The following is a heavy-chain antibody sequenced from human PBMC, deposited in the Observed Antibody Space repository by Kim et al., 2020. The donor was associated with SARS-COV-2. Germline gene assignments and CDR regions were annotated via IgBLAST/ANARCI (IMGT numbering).Heavy chain of an antibody. V-gene: IGHV3-49*03. CDR3: TRDSPYYYDSSGYYYSY. D-gene: IGHD3-22*01. CDR2: IRSKAYGGTT. CDR1: GFTFGDYA. Sequence: GGSLRLSCTASGFTFGDYAMSWFRQAPGKGLEWVGFIRSKAYGGTTEYAASVKGRFTISRDDSKSIAYLQMNSLKTEDTAVYYCTRDSPYYYDSSGYYYSYWGQGTLVTVSS. J-gene: IGHJ4*02.